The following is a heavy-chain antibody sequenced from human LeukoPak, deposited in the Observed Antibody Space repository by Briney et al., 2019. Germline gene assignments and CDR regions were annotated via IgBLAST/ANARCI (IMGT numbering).Heavy chain of an antibody. CDR2: INHSGST. J-gene: IGHJ4*02. CDR1: GGSFSGYY. Sequence: SETLSLTCAVYGGSFSGYYWSWIRQPPGKGLEWIGEINHSGSTNYNPSLKSRVTISQHTSKNQFSLKLRSVTAADTAVYYCARVRSGNYFDYWGQGTLVTVSS. D-gene: IGHD1-14*01. V-gene: IGHV4-34*01. CDR3: ARVRSGNYFDY.